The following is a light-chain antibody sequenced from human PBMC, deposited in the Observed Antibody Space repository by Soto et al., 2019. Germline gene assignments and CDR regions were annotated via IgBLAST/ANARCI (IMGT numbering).Light chain of an antibody. CDR2: RND. J-gene: IGLJ2*01. CDR1: RSNIGKNY. CDR3: AAWDDSLSGVF. Sequence: QSVLTQPPSASGTPGQRVTISCSGSRSNIGKNYVYWYQQLPGTAPKPLIYRNDQRPSGVPDRFSSSKSGTSASLAISGLRSEDEADYYCAAWDDSLSGVFFGGGTKLTVL. V-gene: IGLV1-47*01.